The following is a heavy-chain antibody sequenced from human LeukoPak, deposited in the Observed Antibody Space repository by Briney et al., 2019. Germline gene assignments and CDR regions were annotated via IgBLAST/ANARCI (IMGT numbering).Heavy chain of an antibody. Sequence: PGASLRLSCAASGFTFSSYAMSWVRQAPGKGLEWVSAISGSGGSTYYADSVKGRFTISRDNSKNTLYPQMNSLRIEDTAVYYCVKAEGGSTSWYDFYYYGMDVWGKGTTITVSS. CDR2: ISGSGGST. V-gene: IGHV3-23*01. D-gene: IGHD2-2*01. J-gene: IGHJ6*04. CDR1: GFTFSSYA. CDR3: VKAEGGSTSWYDFYYYGMDV.